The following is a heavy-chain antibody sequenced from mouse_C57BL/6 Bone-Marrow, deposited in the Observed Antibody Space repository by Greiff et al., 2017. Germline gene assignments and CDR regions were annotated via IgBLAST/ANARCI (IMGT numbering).Heavy chain of an antibody. D-gene: IGHD2-5*01. V-gene: IGHV1-64*01. CDR2: IHPNSGST. CDR1: GYTFTSYW. Sequence: QVQLQQPGAELVKPGASVKLSCKASGYTFTSYWMPWVKQRPGQGLEWIGMIHPNSGSTNYTEKFKSKDTITADTSSNTAYLQLSSLTSEDTAVYYCASHSTFDYWGQGTTLTVSS. J-gene: IGHJ2*01. CDR3: ASHSTFDY.